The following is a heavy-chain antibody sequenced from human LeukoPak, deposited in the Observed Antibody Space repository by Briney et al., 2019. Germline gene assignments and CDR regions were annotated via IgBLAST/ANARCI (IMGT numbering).Heavy chain of an antibody. V-gene: IGHV4-34*01. Sequence: SETLSLTCAVYGGSFSGYYWSWIRQPPGKGLEWIGEINHSGSTNYNPSLKSRVTISVDTSKNQFSLKLSSVTAADTAVYYCARASYDFWSGYYTQGFDPWGQGTLVTVSS. CDR2: INHSGST. D-gene: IGHD3-3*01. CDR3: ARASYDFWSGYYTQGFDP. J-gene: IGHJ5*02. CDR1: GGSFSGYY.